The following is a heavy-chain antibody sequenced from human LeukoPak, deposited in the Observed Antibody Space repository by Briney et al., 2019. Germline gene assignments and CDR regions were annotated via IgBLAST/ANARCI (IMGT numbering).Heavy chain of an antibody. CDR1: GFTFSDYY. V-gene: IGHV3-11*04. J-gene: IGHJ6*02. Sequence: GGSLRLSCAASGFTFSDYYMSWIRQAPGKGLEWVSYISSSGSTKYYADSVKGRFTTSRDNAKNSLYLQMNSLRAEDTAVYYCARDRGLRLDYGMDVWGQGTTVTVSS. CDR3: ARDRGLRLDYGMDV. CDR2: ISSSGSTK. D-gene: IGHD3-10*01.